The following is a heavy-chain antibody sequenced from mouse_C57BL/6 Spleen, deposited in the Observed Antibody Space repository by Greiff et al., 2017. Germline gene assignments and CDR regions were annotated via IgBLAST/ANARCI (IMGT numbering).Heavy chain of an antibody. CDR2: ISDGGSYT. CDR3: AGDDGYYVRDYAMDY. V-gene: IGHV5-4*03. J-gene: IGHJ4*01. D-gene: IGHD2-3*01. CDR1: GFTFSSYA. Sequence: EVKLVESGGGLVKPGGSLKLSCAASGFTFSSYAMSWVRQTPEKRLEWVATISDGGSYTYYPDNVKGRFTISRDNAKNDLYLQMSHLKSENTAMYYCAGDDGYYVRDYAMDYWGQGTSVTVSS.